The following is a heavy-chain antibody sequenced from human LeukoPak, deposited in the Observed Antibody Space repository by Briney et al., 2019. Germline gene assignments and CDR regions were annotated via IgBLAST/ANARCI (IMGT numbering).Heavy chain of an antibody. CDR1: GYTFTSYY. J-gene: IGHJ6*03. CDR2: IIPIFGTA. CDR3: ARVHIAAREYYYYMDV. V-gene: IGHV1-69*05. D-gene: IGHD6-6*01. Sequence: GASVKVSCKASGYTFTSYYMHWVRQAPGQGLEWMGGIIPIFGTANYAQKFQGRVTITTDESTSTAYMELSSLRSEDTAVYYCARVHIAAREYYYYMDVWGKGTTVTVS.